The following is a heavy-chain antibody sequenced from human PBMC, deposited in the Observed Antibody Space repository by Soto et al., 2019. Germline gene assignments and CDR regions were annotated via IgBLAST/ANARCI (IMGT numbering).Heavy chain of an antibody. Sequence: PGGSLRLSCAASGFTFSSYGMHWVRQAPGKGLEWVAVISYDGSNKYYADSVKGRFTISRDNSKNTLYLQMNSLRAEDTAVYYCAKAVTGTTYYYDSSGPPAYWGQGTLVTVSS. CDR3: AKAVTGTTYYYDSSGPPAY. V-gene: IGHV3-30*18. CDR1: GFTFSSYG. D-gene: IGHD3-22*01. CDR2: ISYDGSNK. J-gene: IGHJ4*02.